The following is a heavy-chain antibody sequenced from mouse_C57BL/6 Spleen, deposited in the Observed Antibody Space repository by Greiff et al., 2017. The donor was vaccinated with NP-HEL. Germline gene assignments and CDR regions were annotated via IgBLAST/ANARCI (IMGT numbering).Heavy chain of an antibody. CDR3: ARANWVFDY. D-gene: IGHD4-1*01. Sequence: EVKLMESGGGLVKPGGSLKLSCAASGFTFSSYAMSWVRQTPEKRLEWVATISDGGSYTYYPDNVKGRFTISRDTAKNNLYLQMSHLKSEDTAMYYCARANWVFDYWGQGTTLTVSS. CDR1: GFTFSSYA. J-gene: IGHJ2*01. CDR2: ISDGGSYT. V-gene: IGHV5-4*03.